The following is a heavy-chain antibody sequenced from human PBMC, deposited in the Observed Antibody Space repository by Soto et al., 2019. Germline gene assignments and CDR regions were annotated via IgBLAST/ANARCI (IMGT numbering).Heavy chain of an antibody. CDR2: IIPIFGTA. CDR3: ARMYYYDSSGYFDY. Sequence: QVQLVQSGAEVKKPGSSVKVSCKASGGTFSSYAISWVRQAPGQELEWMGGIIPIFGTANYAQKFQGRVAITADESTSTAYMELSSLRSEDTAVYYCARMYYYDSSGYFDYWGQGTLVTVSS. J-gene: IGHJ4*02. V-gene: IGHV1-69*12. D-gene: IGHD3-22*01. CDR1: GGTFSSYA.